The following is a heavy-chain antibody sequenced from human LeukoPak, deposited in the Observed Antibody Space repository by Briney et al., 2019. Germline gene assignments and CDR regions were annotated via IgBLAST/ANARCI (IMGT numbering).Heavy chain of an antibody. J-gene: IGHJ4*02. V-gene: IGHV1-46*01. D-gene: IGHD2-21*01. Sequence: ASVKVSCKASGYTFTSYYMHWVRQAPGQGLEWMEIINPSGGSTSYAQKFQGRVTMTRDTSTSTAYMELSRLRSDDTAVYYCARDSAYIAEDPVRHFDYWGQGTLVTVSS. CDR3: ARDSAYIAEDPVRHFDY. CDR1: GYTFTSYY. CDR2: INPSGGST.